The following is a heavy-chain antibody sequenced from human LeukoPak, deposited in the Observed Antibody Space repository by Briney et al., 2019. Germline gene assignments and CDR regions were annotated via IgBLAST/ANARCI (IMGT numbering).Heavy chain of an antibody. CDR1: GFTFSSHT. Sequence: GGSLRLSCAASGFTFSSHTMAWVRQAPGKGLEWLSYISGTTSVIYYADSVKGRFITSRDNADNSLYLQMNSLKAEDTAVYYCARGLYYLDVWGKGTTVTVSS. J-gene: IGHJ6*03. V-gene: IGHV3-48*01. CDR3: ARGLYYLDV. CDR2: ISGTTSVI.